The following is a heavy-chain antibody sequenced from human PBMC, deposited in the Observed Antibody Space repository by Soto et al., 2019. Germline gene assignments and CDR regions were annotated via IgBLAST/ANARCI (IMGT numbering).Heavy chain of an antibody. J-gene: IGHJ3*02. CDR2: IKQDGSEK. D-gene: IGHD6-19*01. CDR1: DFSLSGFY. CDR3: ACSGWYVSAFDI. V-gene: IGHV3-7*01. Sequence: GGSLRLSCVGSDFSLSGFYMSWVRQAPGKGLEWVANIKQDGSEKYYVDSVKGRFTISRDNAKNSLYLQMNSLRAEDTAVYYCACSGWYVSAFDIWGQGTMVTVSS.